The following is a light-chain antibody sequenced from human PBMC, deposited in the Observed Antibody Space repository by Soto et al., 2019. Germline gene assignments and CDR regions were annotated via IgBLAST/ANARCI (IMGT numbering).Light chain of an antibody. CDR3: CSHARSYV. CDR2: EVS. Sequence: QSALTQPASLSGSPGQSITISCSGTSSDVGRYNLVSWYQQLPGKAPKLMIYEVSKRPSGVSDRFSGSKSGNTASLTISGLQTEDEADYYCCSHARSYVFGSGTKVTVL. J-gene: IGLJ1*01. CDR1: SSDVGRYNL. V-gene: IGLV2-23*02.